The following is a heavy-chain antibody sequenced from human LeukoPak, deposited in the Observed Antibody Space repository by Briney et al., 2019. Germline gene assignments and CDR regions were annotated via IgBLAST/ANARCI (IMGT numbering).Heavy chain of an antibody. CDR2: INTDGSST. CDR1: GFTFSNYW. CDR3: GRGFVLVPAAIPDY. D-gene: IGHD2-2*01. Sequence: PAGSLRLSCAASGFTFSNYWMHWVRQAPGKGLVWVSRINTDGSSTTYADSVKGRFTISRDNAKNTLYLQMNSLRAEDTAVYYCGRGFVLVPAAIPDYWGPGTLVTVSS. J-gene: IGHJ4*02. V-gene: IGHV3-74*01.